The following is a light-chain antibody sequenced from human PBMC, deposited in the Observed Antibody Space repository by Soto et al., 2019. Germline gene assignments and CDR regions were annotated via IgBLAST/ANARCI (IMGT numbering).Light chain of an antibody. V-gene: IGKV3-20*01. CDR1: QSVSSSY. CDR3: QQYGSSPPIT. CDR2: GAS. J-gene: IGKJ5*01. Sequence: ETVMTHSPGTLSLSPGERATLSCSAIQSVSSSYLAWYQQKPGQAPRLLIYGASSRATGIPDRFSGSGSGTDFTLTISRLEPEDFAVYYCQQYGSSPPITFGQGTRLEIK.